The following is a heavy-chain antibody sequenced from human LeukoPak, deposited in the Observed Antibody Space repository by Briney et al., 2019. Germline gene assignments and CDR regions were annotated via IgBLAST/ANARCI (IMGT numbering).Heavy chain of an antibody. CDR1: GYSISSGYY. V-gene: IGHV4-38-2*02. CDR2: IYHSGST. CDR3: AGDYDSSGYSVGY. J-gene: IGHJ4*02. Sequence: PSETLSLTCAVSGYSISSGYYWGWIRQPPGKGLEWIGSIYHSGSTYYNPSLKSRVTISVDTSKNQLSLKLSSVTAADTAVYYCAGDYDSSGYSVGYWGQGTLVTVSS. D-gene: IGHD3-22*01.